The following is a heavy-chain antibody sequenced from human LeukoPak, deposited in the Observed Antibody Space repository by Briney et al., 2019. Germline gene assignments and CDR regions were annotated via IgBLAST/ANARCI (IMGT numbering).Heavy chain of an antibody. J-gene: IGHJ5*02. CDR1: GGSISSYY. Sequence: SETLSLTCTVSGGSISSYYWSWIRQPPGKGLEWIGYIYYSGSTNYNPSLKSRVTISVGTSKNQFSLKLSSVTAADTAVYYCAREKYYYGSGSYGLSWFDPWGQGTLVTVSS. V-gene: IGHV4-59*01. CDR3: AREKYYYGSGSYGLSWFDP. CDR2: IYYSGST. D-gene: IGHD3-10*01.